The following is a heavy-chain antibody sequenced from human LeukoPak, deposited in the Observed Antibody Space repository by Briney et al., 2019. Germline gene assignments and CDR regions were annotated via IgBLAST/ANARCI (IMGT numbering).Heavy chain of an antibody. D-gene: IGHD5-12*01. J-gene: IGHJ3*02. CDR3: AKEGSGPPLGLRLKGAFDI. Sequence: PGGSLRLSCAASGFTFSSYGMHWVRQAPGKGLEWVAVISYDGSNKYYADSVKGRFTISRDNSENTLYLQMNSLRAEDTAVYYCAKEGSGPPLGLRLKGAFDIWGQGTMVTVSS. V-gene: IGHV3-30*18. CDR2: ISYDGSNK. CDR1: GFTFSSYG.